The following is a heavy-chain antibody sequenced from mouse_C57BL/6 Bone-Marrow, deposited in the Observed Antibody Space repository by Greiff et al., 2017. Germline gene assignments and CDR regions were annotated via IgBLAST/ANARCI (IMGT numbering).Heavy chain of an antibody. J-gene: IGHJ1*03. CDR3: ARSYYYGSRYFDV. CDR2: INPSSGYT. D-gene: IGHD1-1*01. CDR1: GYTFTSYW. Sequence: QVQLQQSGAELAKPGASVKLSCKASGYTFTSYWMHWVKQRPGQGLEWIGYINPSSGYTKYNQKFKYKATLTADKSSSTAYMQLSSLTYEDSAVYYCARSYYYGSRYFDVWGTGTTVTVSS. V-gene: IGHV1-7*01.